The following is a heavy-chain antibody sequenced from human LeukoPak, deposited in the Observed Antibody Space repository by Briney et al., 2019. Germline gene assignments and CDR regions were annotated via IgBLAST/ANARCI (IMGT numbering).Heavy chain of an antibody. CDR1: GASFSSGDQY. D-gene: IGHD3-22*01. CDR3: SRGLDSRKLGY. J-gene: IGHJ4*02. V-gene: IGHV4-31*03. Sequence: SETLSLTCTVSGASFSSGDQYWNWIRQSPGKGLEWIGSIHPSARSYNNPSLESRVTISIDTSKNQFSLNLNSVTAADTAVYFCSRGLDSRKLGYWGQGTLVTVSS. CDR2: IHPSARS.